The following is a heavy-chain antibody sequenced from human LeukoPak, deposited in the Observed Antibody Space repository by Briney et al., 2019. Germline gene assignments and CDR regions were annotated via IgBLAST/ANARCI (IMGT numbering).Heavy chain of an antibody. V-gene: IGHV4-38-2*02. CDR2: IYHSGST. CDR1: GYSISSGYF. J-gene: IGHJ4*02. CDR3: ARDTNYDSSGDAIFDY. Sequence: SETLSLTCAVSGYSISSGYFWGWIRQPPGKGLEWIGTIYHSGSTYYNPSLKSRVTISVDTSKNQFSLMLSSVTAADMAVYYCARDTNYDSSGDAIFDYWGQGTLVTVSS. D-gene: IGHD3-22*01.